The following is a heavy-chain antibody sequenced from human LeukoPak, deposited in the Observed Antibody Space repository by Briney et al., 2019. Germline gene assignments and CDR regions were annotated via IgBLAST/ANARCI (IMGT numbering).Heavy chain of an antibody. J-gene: IGHJ4*02. V-gene: IGHV1-18*01. D-gene: IGHD3-22*01. CDR3: ARDKTYYYDSSGYNLGY. CDR2: ISAYNGNT. Sequence: GASVKVSCKASGYTFTSYGISWVRQAPGQGLEWMGWISAYNGNTNYAQKLQGRVTKTTDTSTSTAYMELRSLRSDDTAVYYCARDKTYYYDSSGYNLGYWGQGTLVTVSS. CDR1: GYTFTSYG.